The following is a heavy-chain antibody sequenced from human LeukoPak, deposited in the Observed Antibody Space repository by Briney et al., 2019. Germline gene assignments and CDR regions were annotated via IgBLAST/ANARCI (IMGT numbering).Heavy chain of an antibody. CDR3: ATSVVPRYCSGGSCYSGPYF. V-gene: IGHV1-24*01. D-gene: IGHD2-15*01. Sequence: ASVKVSCTVSGYTLTELSMHWVRQAPGKGLEWMGGFDPEDGETIYAQKFQGRVTMTEDTSTDTAYMELSSLRSEDTAVYSCATSVVPRYCSGGSCYSGPYFWGQGTLVTVSS. CDR2: FDPEDGET. CDR1: GYTLTELS. J-gene: IGHJ4*02.